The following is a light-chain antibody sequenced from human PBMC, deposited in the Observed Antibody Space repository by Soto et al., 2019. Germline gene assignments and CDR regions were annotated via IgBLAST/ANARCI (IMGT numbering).Light chain of an antibody. CDR1: SSNIGAGYD. Sequence: QSVLTQPPSVSGAPGRRVTISCTGSSSNIGAGYDVHWYQQLPGTAPKLLISGNNNRPSGVPDRFSGSKSGTSASLAITGLQAEDEADYYCQSYDSSVSKVVFGGGTQLTVL. J-gene: IGLJ2*01. CDR2: GNN. CDR3: QSYDSSVSKVV. V-gene: IGLV1-40*01.